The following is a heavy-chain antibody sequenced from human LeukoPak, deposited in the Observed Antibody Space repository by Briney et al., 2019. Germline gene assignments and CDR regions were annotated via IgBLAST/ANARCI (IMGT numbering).Heavy chain of an antibody. J-gene: IGHJ3*02. CDR1: GFTFDDYA. D-gene: IGHD3-10*01. V-gene: IGHV3-9*01. CDR2: ISWNSGSI. CDR3: ARGRDYYGSGSYEDAFDI. Sequence: PGRSLRLSCAASGFTFDDYAMHWVRQAPGKGLEWVSGISWNSGSIGYADSVKGRFTISRDNAKNSLYLQMNSLRAEDTAVYYCARGRDYYGSGSYEDAFDIWGQGTMVTVSS.